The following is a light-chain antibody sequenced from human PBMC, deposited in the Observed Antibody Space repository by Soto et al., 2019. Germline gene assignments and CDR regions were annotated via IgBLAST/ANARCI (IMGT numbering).Light chain of an antibody. CDR1: SSDVGGYYY. CDR3: SSYTSSNTFYV. V-gene: IGLV2-14*01. CDR2: QVS. Sequence: SALTQPASVSGSPGQSITISCTGTSSDVGGYYYVSWYQHHPGKAPKLMIYQVSNRPSGVSNRFSGSKSGNTASLTISGLQAEDEADYYCSSYTSSNTFYVFGTGTKV. J-gene: IGLJ1*01.